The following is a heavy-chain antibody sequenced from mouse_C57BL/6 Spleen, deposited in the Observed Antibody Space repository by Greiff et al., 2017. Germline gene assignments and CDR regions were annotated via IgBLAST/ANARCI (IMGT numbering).Heavy chain of an antibody. D-gene: IGHD2-5*01. CDR2: ISSGGDYI. Sequence: EVMLVESGEGLVKPGGSLKLSCAASGFTFSSYAMSWVRQTPEKRLEWVAYISSGGDYIYYADTVKGRFTISRDNARNTLYLQMSSLKSEDTAMYYCTRDGYYSNFFAYWGQGTLVTVSA. J-gene: IGHJ3*01. CDR3: TRDGYYSNFFAY. CDR1: GFTFSSYA. V-gene: IGHV5-9-1*02.